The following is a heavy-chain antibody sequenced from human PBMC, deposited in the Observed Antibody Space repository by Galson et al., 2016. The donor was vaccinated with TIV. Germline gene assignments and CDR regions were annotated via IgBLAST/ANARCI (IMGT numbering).Heavy chain of an antibody. CDR3: ARVRFYSSTNCLNYFDY. CDR2: IWYDGSNK. D-gene: IGHD2-2*01. CDR1: GFTFSSYG. J-gene: IGHJ4*02. Sequence: SLRLSCAASGFTFSSYGMHWVRQAPGKGLEWVAVIWYDGSNKDYADSVKGRFTISRDNSKNTVYLQMNSLRAGDTAVYYCARVRFYSSTNCLNYFDYWGQGTLVTVSS. V-gene: IGHV3-33*01.